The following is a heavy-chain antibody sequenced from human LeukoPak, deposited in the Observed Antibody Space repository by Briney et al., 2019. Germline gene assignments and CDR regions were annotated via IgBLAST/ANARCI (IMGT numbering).Heavy chain of an antibody. CDR3: AKDPMSIAKGFNP. V-gene: IGHV4-34*01. CDR1: GGSFSGYY. CDR2: INHSGST. D-gene: IGHD6-6*01. Sequence: SETLSLTCAVYGGSFSGYYWSWIRQPPGKGLEWIGEINHSGSTNYNPSLKSRVTISVDTSKNQFSLKLSSVTAADTAVYYCAKDPMSIAKGFNPWGQGTLVTVSS. J-gene: IGHJ5*02.